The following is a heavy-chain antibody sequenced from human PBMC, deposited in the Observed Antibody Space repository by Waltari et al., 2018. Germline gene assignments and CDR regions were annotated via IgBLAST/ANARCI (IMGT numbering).Heavy chain of an antibody. J-gene: IGHJ4*02. CDR2: INAGNGNT. CDR3: ARGPSSLPYFDY. CDR1: GYTFPSYA. V-gene: IGHV1-3*01. D-gene: IGHD2-2*01. Sequence: QVQLVQSGAAVKKPGASVKVSCKASGYTFPSYAMHWVRQAPGQRLEWMGWINAGNGNTKYSQKFQGRVTITRDTSASTAYMELSSLRSEDTAVYYCARGPSSLPYFDYWGQGTLVTVSS.